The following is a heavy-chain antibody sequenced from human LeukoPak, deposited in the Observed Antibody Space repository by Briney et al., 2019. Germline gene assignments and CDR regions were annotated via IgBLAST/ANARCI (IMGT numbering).Heavy chain of an antibody. J-gene: IGHJ4*02. V-gene: IGHV3-30*18. Sequence: GGSLRLSCAASGFTFSSYGMHWVRQAPGKGLEWVAVISYDGSNKYYADSVKGRFTISRDNSKNTLYLQMNSLRAEDTAVYYCAKTLYSGYDVFDYWGQGTLVTVSS. CDR3: AKTLYSGYDVFDY. D-gene: IGHD5-12*01. CDR1: GFTFSSYG. CDR2: ISYDGSNK.